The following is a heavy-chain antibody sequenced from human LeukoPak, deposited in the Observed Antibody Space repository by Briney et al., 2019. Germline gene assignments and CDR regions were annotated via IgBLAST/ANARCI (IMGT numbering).Heavy chain of an antibody. J-gene: IGHJ4*02. Sequence: PSETLSLTCTVSGDSISTYYWSWIRQSPGKGLEWIAYIYYRGTTNYNPSLKSRVTISADTSKTQFSLILSSVTAADTAVYYCVSSSPRYCTGGTCYSSRGFDYWGQGALVTVSS. CDR1: GDSISTYY. V-gene: IGHV4-59*01. CDR2: IYYRGTT. D-gene: IGHD2-15*01. CDR3: VSSSPRYCTGGTCYSSRGFDY.